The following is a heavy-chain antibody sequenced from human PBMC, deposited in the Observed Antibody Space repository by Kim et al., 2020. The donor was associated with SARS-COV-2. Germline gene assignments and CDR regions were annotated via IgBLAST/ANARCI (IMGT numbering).Heavy chain of an antibody. V-gene: IGHV4-34*01. CDR3: AGGLYSSSWYVGY. J-gene: IGHJ4*02. Sequence: SETLSLSCAVYGGSFSGYYWSWIRQPPGKGLEWIGEINHSGSTNYNPSLKSRVTISVDTSKNQFSLKLSSVTAADTAVYYCAGGLYSSSWYVGYWGQGTLVTVT. CDR1: GGSFSGYY. CDR2: INHSGST. D-gene: IGHD6-13*01.